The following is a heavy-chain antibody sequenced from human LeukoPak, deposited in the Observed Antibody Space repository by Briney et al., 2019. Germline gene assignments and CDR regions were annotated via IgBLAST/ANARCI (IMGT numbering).Heavy chain of an antibody. D-gene: IGHD3-10*01. J-gene: IGHJ6*02. CDR1: GFTLSNYA. CDR2: ISHIGSNK. CDR3: AKNYESGRGVPYGMDV. V-gene: IGHV3-30-3*02. Sequence: GGSLRLSCAASGFTLSNYAMHWVRQAPGKGLEWLGLISHIGSNKYYADSVKGRFTISRDTSENTLYLQMNSLRPEDTAVYYCAKNYESGRGVPYGMDVWGQGTTVTVSS.